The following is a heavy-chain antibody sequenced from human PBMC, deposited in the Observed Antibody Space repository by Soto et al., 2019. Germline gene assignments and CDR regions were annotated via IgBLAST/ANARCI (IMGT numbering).Heavy chain of an antibody. Sequence: QVQLQQWGAGLLKPSETLSLTCAVYGGSFSGYYWSWIRQPPGKGLEWIGEINHSGSTNYKPSLKSRVTISVDTSKNQFSLKLSSVTAADTAVYYCARGVKAVADPLDYWGQGTLVTVSS. D-gene: IGHD6-19*01. V-gene: IGHV4-34*01. J-gene: IGHJ4*02. CDR2: INHSGST. CDR1: GGSFSGYY. CDR3: ARGVKAVADPLDY.